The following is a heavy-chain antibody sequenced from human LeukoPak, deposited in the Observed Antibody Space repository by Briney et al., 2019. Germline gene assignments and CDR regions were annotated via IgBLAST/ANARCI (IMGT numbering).Heavy chain of an antibody. J-gene: IGHJ4*02. CDR3: ARVVWFGENRTYYFDY. CDR2: IYYSGST. D-gene: IGHD3-10*01. Sequence: PSETLSLTCTVSGGSIRSYYWSWIRQPPGKGLEWIAYIYYSGSTNYNPSLKSRVTISIDTSKNQFSLKLSSVTAADTAVYYCARVVWFGENRTYYFDYWGQGTLVTVSS. V-gene: IGHV4-59*08. CDR1: GGSIRSYY.